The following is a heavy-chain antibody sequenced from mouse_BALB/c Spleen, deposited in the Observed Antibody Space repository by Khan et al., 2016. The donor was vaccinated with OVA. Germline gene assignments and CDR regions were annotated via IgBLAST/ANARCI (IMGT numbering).Heavy chain of an antibody. CDR2: ISYSGST. Sequence: EVQLQESGPGLVKPSQSLSLTCTVTGYSITSDYAWNWIRQSPGNKLEWMGYISYSGSTNYNPALKSRISITPDTSKNQFFLQLNYVTTEDTATYYCERDGSRYDYAMDYWGQGTSVTVSS. CDR3: ERDGSRYDYAMDY. J-gene: IGHJ4*01. CDR1: GYSITSDYA. D-gene: IGHD2-3*01. V-gene: IGHV3-2*02.